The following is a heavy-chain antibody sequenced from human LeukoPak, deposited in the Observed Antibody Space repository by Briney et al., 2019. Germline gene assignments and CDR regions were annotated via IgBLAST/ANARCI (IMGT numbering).Heavy chain of an antibody. CDR2: SDPEDGET. Sequence: ASVKVSCKVSGYTLTELSMHWVRQAPGKGLEWMGGSDPEDGETIYAQKFQGRVTMTEDTSTDTAYMELSSLRSEDTAVYYCATAVPGEMATIGIFDYWGQGTLVTVSS. J-gene: IGHJ4*02. CDR1: GYTLTELS. V-gene: IGHV1-24*01. D-gene: IGHD5-24*01. CDR3: ATAVPGEMATIGIFDY.